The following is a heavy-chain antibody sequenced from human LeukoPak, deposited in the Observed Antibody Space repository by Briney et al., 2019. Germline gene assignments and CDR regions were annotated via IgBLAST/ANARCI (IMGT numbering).Heavy chain of an antibody. CDR2: IKSDGSST. J-gene: IGHJ3*02. V-gene: IGHV3-74*01. CDR3: ARRGAAADSFDI. CDR1: GFIFSSYW. D-gene: IGHD2-2*01. Sequence: GGSLRLSCAASGFIFSSYWMHWVRQAPGKGLVWVSRIKSDGSSTSYADSVKGRFTISRENAKNTLYLQMNSLRAEATAVYYCARRGAAADSFDIWGQGTMVTVSS.